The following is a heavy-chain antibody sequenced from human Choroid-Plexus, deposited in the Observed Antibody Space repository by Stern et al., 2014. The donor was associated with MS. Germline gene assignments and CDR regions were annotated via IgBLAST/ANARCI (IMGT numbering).Heavy chain of an antibody. V-gene: IGHV1-2*02. CDR2: IKPNPSGD. CDR3: ARDQRGITIFGVVTDYYYLGMDV. D-gene: IGHD3-3*01. J-gene: IGHJ6*02. CDR1: GYIFTGYY. Sequence: VQLVESGAEVTKPGASVKVSCKTSGYIFTGYYIHWVRQAPGQGLEWVASIKPNPSGDTNAQKFQGRVTRSRDTSVRSAYVELSSLTSDDTAVYYCARDQRGITIFGVVTDYYYLGMDVWGQGTTVTVSS.